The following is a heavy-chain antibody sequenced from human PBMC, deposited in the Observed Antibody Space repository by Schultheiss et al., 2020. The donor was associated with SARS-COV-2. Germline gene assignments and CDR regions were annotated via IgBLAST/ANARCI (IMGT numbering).Heavy chain of an antibody. CDR2: IYPGDSDT. V-gene: IGHV5-51*01. D-gene: IGHD2-2*01. CDR3: ARRVLGYCSSTSCPNWFDP. Sequence: GGSLRLSCKGSGYSFTSYWIGWVRQMPGKGLECMGIIYPGDSDTRYSPSFQGQVTISSDKSISTAYLQWSSLKASDTAMYYCARRVLGYCSSTSCPNWFDPWGQGTLVTVSS. CDR1: GYSFTSYW. J-gene: IGHJ5*02.